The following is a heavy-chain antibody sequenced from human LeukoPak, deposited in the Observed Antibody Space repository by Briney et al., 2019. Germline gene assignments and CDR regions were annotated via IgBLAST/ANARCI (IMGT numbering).Heavy chain of an antibody. J-gene: IGHJ5*02. D-gene: IGHD3-22*01. CDR3: AKDGYYYDSSGYYDGWFDP. Sequence: GGSLRLSCAASGFTVSSNYMSWVRQAPGKGLEWVSVIYSGGSTYYADSVKGRFTISRDNSKNTLYLQMNSLRAEDTAVYYCAKDGYYYDSSGYYDGWFDPWGQGTLVTVSS. V-gene: IGHV3-53*05. CDR2: IYSGGST. CDR1: GFTVSSNY.